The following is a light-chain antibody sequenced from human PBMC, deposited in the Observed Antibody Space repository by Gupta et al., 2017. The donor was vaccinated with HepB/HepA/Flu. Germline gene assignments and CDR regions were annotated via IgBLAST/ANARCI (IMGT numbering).Light chain of an antibody. CDR2: GAS. J-gene: IGKJ2*01. Sequence: EVVLTQSPGTLSLSPGETATLSCRTSQSVSSSFLAWYQQQPGQAPRLLSYGASSRATVIPDMCSCRCSGTEGTLTISRLQPDDVAVYFCQHDGYSPYTFGQGTKVEIE. CDR3: QHDGYSPYT. V-gene: IGKV3-20*01. CDR1: QSVSSSF.